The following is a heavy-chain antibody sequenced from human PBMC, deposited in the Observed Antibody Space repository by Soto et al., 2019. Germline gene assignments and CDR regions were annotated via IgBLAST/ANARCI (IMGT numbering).Heavy chain of an antibody. CDR3: ARVFSGYAGGYFDY. V-gene: IGHV4-30-4*01. CDR1: GGSISSGDYY. D-gene: IGHD5-12*01. J-gene: IGHJ4*02. Sequence: SETLSLTCTVSGGSISSGDYYWSWIRRPPGKGLEWIGYIYYSGSTYYNPSLKSRVTISVDTSKNQFSLKLSSVTAADTAVYYCARVFSGYAGGYFDYWGQGTLVTVSS. CDR2: IYYSGST.